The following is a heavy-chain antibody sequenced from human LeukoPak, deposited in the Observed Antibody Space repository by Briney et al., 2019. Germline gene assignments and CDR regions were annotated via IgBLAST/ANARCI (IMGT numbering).Heavy chain of an antibody. CDR1: GFTFSSYE. Sequence: GGSLRLSCAASGFTFSSYEMNWVRQAPGKGLEWVSYISSSGSTIYYADSVKGRFTFSRDNAKNSLYLQMNSLRAEDTAAYYCAREYYDYYGSGSKDYWGQGTLVTVSS. V-gene: IGHV3-48*03. D-gene: IGHD3-10*01. J-gene: IGHJ4*02. CDR2: ISSSGSTI. CDR3: AREYYDYYGSGSKDY.